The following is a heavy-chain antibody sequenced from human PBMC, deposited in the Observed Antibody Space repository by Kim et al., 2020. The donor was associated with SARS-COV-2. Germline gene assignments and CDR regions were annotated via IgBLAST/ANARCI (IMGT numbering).Heavy chain of an antibody. J-gene: IGHJ6*02. D-gene: IGHD3-22*01. V-gene: IGHV3-48*03. CDR3: ARALFNDTSGFFYYYSAMDV. Sequence: RLTISRDNAKNSLFLQMNSLRAEDTAVYYCARALFNDTSGFFYYYSAMDVWGQGTTVTVSS.